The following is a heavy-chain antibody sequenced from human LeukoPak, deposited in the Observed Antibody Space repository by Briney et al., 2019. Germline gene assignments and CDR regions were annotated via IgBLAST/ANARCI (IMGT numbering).Heavy chain of an antibody. J-gene: IGHJ4*02. CDR2: IRYDGSNK. V-gene: IGHV3-30*02. CDR3: ASSRGYQLLYGEDFDY. Sequence: GGSLRLSCAASGFPFSSCGMHWVRQAPGKGLEWVAFIRYDGSNKYYADSVKGRFTISRDNSKNTLYLQMNSLRAEDTAVYYCASSRGYQLLYGEDFDYWGQGTLVTVSS. D-gene: IGHD2-2*02. CDR1: GFPFSSCG.